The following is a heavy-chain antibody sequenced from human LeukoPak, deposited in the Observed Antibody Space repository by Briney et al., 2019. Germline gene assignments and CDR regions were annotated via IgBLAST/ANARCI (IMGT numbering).Heavy chain of an antibody. CDR2: IYYSGST. CDR1: GGSISSYY. J-gene: IGHJ4*02. D-gene: IGHD4-17*01. V-gene: IGHV4-59*01. CDR3: ARGNGDYDAFDY. Sequence: SETLSLTCTVSGGSISSYYWSWIRQPPGKGLEWIGYIYYSGSTNYNPSLKSRVTISVDTSKNQFSLTLSSVTAADTAVYYCARGNGDYDAFDYWGQGTLVTVSS.